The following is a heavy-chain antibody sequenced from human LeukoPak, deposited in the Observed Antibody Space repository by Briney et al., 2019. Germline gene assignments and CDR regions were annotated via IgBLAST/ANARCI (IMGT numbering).Heavy chain of an antibody. CDR1: GFTFSSYS. V-gene: IGHV3-21*01. J-gene: IGHJ4*02. CDR2: ISSSSSYI. D-gene: IGHD5-18*01. CDR3: ARDKDTAMDQGFDY. Sequence: AGGSLRLSCAASGFTFSSYSMNWVRQAPGKGLEWVSSISSSSSYIYYADSVKGRFTISRDNAKNSLYLQMNSLRAEDTAVYYCARDKDTAMDQGFDYWGQGTLVTVSS.